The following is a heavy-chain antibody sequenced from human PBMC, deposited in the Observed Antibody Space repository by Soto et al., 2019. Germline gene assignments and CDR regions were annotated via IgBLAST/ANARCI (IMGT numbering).Heavy chain of an antibody. CDR1: GFTFSSYS. J-gene: IGHJ4*02. CDR2: ISSGGSTI. D-gene: IGHD3-10*01. CDR3: ARAPKLLWFGELLPYYFDY. V-gene: IGHV3-48*01. Sequence: GGSLRLSCAGSGFTFSSYSMHWVRQAPGKGLEWVSHISSGGSTIYYADSVKGRFTISRDNAKNSLYLQMNSLRAEDTAVYYCARAPKLLWFGELLPYYFDYWGQGTLVTVSS.